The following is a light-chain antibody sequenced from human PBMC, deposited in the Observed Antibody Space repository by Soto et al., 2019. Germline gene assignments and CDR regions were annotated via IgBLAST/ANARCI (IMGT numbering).Light chain of an antibody. CDR2: GIS. Sequence: IVMRQSPAILSVSPGERATLSCRASQSLTSYLAWYQQKPDQALRLLIYGISTRATDIPARFSGSGSGTEFTLTISSLQSEDFAVYYCQQYNNWPLTFGGGTKVDIK. CDR1: QSLTSY. J-gene: IGKJ4*01. CDR3: QQYNNWPLT. V-gene: IGKV3-15*01.